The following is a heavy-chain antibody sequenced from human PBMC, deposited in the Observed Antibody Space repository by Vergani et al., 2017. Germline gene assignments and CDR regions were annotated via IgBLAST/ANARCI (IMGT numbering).Heavy chain of an antibody. Sequence: QVQLVQPGAEVKKPGASVKVSCKAPGSPFTSSYMTWVRQAPGQGLEWMGIINPSGGSTSYAQKFQGRVTMTRDTSTSTVYMELSSLRSGDTAVYYCARGTWAVAVTGWFDPWGQGTTVTVSS. CDR1: GSPFTSSY. CDR3: ARGTWAVAVTGWFDP. CDR2: INPSGGST. D-gene: IGHD6-19*01. V-gene: IGHV1-46*01. J-gene: IGHJ5*01.